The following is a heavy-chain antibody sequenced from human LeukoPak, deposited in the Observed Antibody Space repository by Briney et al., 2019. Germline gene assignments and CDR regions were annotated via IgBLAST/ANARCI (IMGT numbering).Heavy chain of an antibody. CDR3: ARGRGIYDYVWGSYRYPNYFDY. CDR2: TYYRSKWYN. CDR1: GDGVSSNSAA. J-gene: IGHJ4*02. V-gene: IGHV6-1*01. Sequence: SQTLSLTCAIPGDGVSSNSAAWNWIRQSPSRGLEWLGRTYYRSKWYNDYAVSVKSRITINPDTSKNQFSLQLNSVTPEDTAVYYCARGRGIYDYVWGSYRYPNYFDYWGQGTLVTVSS. D-gene: IGHD3-16*02.